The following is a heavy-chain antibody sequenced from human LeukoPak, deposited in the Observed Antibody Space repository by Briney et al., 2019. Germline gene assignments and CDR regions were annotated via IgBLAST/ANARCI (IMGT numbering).Heavy chain of an antibody. V-gene: IGHV4-34*01. CDR1: GASFSGYY. Sequence: PSETLSLTCAVYGASFSGYYWSWIRQPPGKGQECVVEMNHSGDTHYNPSLKSRVTVSVDTSKNQFSLKLTSVSAADTAVYYCARATIVEMATITPWFDPWGQGTLVTVSS. D-gene: IGHD5-24*01. CDR2: MNHSGDT. J-gene: IGHJ5*02. CDR3: ARATIVEMATITPWFDP.